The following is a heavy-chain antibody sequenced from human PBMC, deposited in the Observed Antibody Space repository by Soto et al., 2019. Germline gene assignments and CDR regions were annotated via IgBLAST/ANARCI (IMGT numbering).Heavy chain of an antibody. CDR1: GGSISSYY. CDR2: IYYSGST. D-gene: IGHD1-1*01. CDR3: ARVQLEGGDAFDI. J-gene: IGHJ3*02. V-gene: IGHV4-59*01. Sequence: PSETLSLTCTVSGGSISSYYWSWIRQPPGKGLEWIGYIYYSGSTNYNPSLKSRVTISVDTSKNQFSLKLSSVTAADTAVYYCARVQLEGGDAFDIWGQGTMVTVSS.